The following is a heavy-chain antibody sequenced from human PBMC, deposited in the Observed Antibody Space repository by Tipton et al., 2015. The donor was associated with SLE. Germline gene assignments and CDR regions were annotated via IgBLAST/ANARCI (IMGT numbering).Heavy chain of an antibody. CDR1: GFSFSSYS. CDR3: AKGGGSYLYFDF. CDR2: ITSRSSYI. V-gene: IGHV3-21*01. J-gene: IGHJ4*02. D-gene: IGHD1-26*01. Sequence: SLRLSCAASGFSFSSYSMNWVRQAPGKGQEWVSFITSRSSYIYYSDSIKGRFTISRDNAKNSLYLQLNSLRVEDTAVYYCAKGGGSYLYFDFWGQGTLVTVSS.